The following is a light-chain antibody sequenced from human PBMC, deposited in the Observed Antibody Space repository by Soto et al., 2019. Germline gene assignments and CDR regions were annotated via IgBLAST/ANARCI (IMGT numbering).Light chain of an antibody. CDR3: QQYNNWPWT. CDR1: QRVSRY. CDR2: GAP. V-gene: IGKV3-15*01. J-gene: IGKJ1*01. Sequence: EIVMTQSPATLSVSPGERATLSCRASQRVSRYLAWHQQKPGQAPRHLINGAPTRATGIPARFSGSGSGTEFTLTISSLQSEDFAVYYCQQYNNWPWTFGQGTKV.